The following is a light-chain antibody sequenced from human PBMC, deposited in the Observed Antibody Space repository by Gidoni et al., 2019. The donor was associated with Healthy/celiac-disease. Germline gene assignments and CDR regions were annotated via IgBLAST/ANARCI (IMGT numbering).Light chain of an antibody. J-gene: IGKJ2*01. CDR3: QQYDNLPYT. CDR1: QDISNY. Sequence: DIQMTQSPSSLSASVGDRVTITWQASQDISNYLNWYQQKPGKAPKLLIYDASNLETGVPSRFGGSGSGTDFTFTISSLQPEDIATYYCQQYDNLPYTFGQGTKLEIK. V-gene: IGKV1-33*01. CDR2: DAS.